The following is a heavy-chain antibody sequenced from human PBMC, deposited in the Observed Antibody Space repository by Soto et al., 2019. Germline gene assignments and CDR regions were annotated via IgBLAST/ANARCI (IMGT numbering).Heavy chain of an antibody. CDR3: ARGSVFLCFGESTSYYSVMDF. CDR1: GYTFTSYA. D-gene: IGHD3-10*01. V-gene: IGHV1-3*01. J-gene: IGHJ6*02. Sequence: VKVSCKASGYTFTSYAMHWVRQAPGQRLEWMGWINAGNGNTKYSQKFQGRVTTTRDTSASTAYIELSSLRPEDTAVYYCARGSVFLCFGESTSYYSVMDFWGQGTPVTVS. CDR2: INAGNGNT.